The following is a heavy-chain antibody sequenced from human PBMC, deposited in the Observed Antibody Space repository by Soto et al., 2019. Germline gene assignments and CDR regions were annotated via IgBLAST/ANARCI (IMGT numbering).Heavy chain of an antibody. CDR1: GGTFSSYA. CDR2: IIPIFGTA. Sequence: SVKVSCKASGGTFSSYAISWVRQAPGQGLEWMGGIIPIFGTANYAQKFQGRVTITADESTSTAYMELSSLRSEDTAVYYCARGYYDSSGYYFLAYFDYWGQGTLVTVSS. CDR3: ARGYYDSSGYYFLAYFDY. V-gene: IGHV1-69*13. D-gene: IGHD3-22*01. J-gene: IGHJ4*02.